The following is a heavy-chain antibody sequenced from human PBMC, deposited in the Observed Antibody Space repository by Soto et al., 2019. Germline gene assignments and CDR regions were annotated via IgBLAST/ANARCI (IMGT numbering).Heavy chain of an antibody. V-gene: IGHV4-61*01. D-gene: IGHD2-15*01. CDR2: IYYSGST. CDR1: GGSVSSGSYY. CDR3: ARGSRYCSGGSCSSRYYYYYGMDV. J-gene: IGHJ6*02. Sequence: ASETLSLTCTVSGGSVSSGSYYWSWIRQPPGKGLEWIGYIYYSGSTNYNPSLKSRVTISVDTSKNQFSLKLSSVTAADTAVYYCARGSRYCSGGSCSSRYYYYYGMDVWGQGTTVTVSS.